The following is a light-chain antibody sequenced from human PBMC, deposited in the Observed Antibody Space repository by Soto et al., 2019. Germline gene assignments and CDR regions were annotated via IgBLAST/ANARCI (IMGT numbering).Light chain of an antibody. Sequence: QSALTQPASVSGSPGQSITISCTGTSSDVGGYNYVSWYQQHPGKAPELMIYDVSNRPSGVSNRFSGSKSDNTASLTISGLQAEDEADYYCSSYTSSSTPCVFGTGTKLT. CDR1: SSDVGGYNY. CDR3: SSYTSSSTPCV. V-gene: IGLV2-14*01. CDR2: DVS. J-gene: IGLJ1*01.